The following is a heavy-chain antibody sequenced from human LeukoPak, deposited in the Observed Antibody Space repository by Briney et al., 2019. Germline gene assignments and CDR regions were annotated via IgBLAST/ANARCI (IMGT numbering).Heavy chain of an antibody. CDR3: ARQGRYFAWFDP. Sequence: PSETLSLTCTVSGGSISVSDYYWGWIRQSPGKGLEWIGSIFYSGITYYNPSLTSRVTISVETSKNQFSLNLSSVTAADTAMYYCARQGRYFAWFDPWGQGTLVTVPS. D-gene: IGHD3-9*01. CDR1: GGSISVSDYY. J-gene: IGHJ5*02. CDR2: IFYSGIT. V-gene: IGHV4-39*01.